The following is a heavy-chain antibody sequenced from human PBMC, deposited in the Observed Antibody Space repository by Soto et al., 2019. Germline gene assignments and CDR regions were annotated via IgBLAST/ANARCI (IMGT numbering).Heavy chain of an antibody. D-gene: IGHD6-13*01. J-gene: IGHJ6*03. CDR1: GYTFTSYD. CDR2: MNPNSGNT. CDR3: ARGPPQLAHYCYYMDV. V-gene: IGHV1-8*01. Sequence: QVQLVQSGAEVKKPGASVKVSCKASGYTFTSYDINWVRQATGQGLEWMGWMNPNSGNTGYAQKFQGRVTMTRNTSISTAYMELSSLRSEDTAVYYCARGPPQLAHYCYYMDVWGKGTTVTVSS.